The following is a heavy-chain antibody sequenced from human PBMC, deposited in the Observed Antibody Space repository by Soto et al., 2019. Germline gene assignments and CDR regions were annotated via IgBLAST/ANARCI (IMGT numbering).Heavy chain of an antibody. J-gene: IGHJ5*02. Sequence: QVQLVQSGAEVKKPGSSVKVSCKASGGTFSRYAIRWVRQAPGPGLEWMGGIIHTFGTANYAQKFQGRVTITANESTSTAYMELTRLRSEDTPVYYCALLLQSLGGFDPWGQGTLVTVSS. CDR2: IIHTFGTA. CDR3: ALLLQSLGGFDP. CDR1: GGTFSRYA. V-gene: IGHV1-69*12. D-gene: IGHD3-22*01.